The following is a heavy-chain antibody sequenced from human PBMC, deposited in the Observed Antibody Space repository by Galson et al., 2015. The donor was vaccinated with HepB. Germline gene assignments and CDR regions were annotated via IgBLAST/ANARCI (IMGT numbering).Heavy chain of an antibody. Sequence: SETLSLTCTVSGGSISSSNYYWGRIRQPPGKGLEWIGSNFYSGSTYYNPSLKGRVTISVETSKNQLSLKVNSVTAADTAFYYCASGRRDGYRYFDYWGQGTLVTVSS. D-gene: IGHD5-24*01. CDR2: NFYSGST. V-gene: IGHV4-39*01. CDR1: GGSISSSNYY. CDR3: ASGRRDGYRYFDY. J-gene: IGHJ4*02.